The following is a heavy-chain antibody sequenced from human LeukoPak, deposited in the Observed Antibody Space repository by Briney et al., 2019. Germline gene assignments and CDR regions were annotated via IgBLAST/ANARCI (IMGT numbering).Heavy chain of an antibody. CDR1: GFTFSSYW. CDR2: IKQDGSEK. J-gene: IGHJ6*03. Sequence: GGSLRLSCAASGFTFSSYWMCWVRQAPGKGLEWVANIKQDGSEKYYVDSVKGRFTISRDNAKNSLYLQMNSLRAEDTAVYYCARLRGYYYYYMDVWGKGTTVTVSS. V-gene: IGHV3-7*01. CDR3: ARLRGYYYYYMDV.